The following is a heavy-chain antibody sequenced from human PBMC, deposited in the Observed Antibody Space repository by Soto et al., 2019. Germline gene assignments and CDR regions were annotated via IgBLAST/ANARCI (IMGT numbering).Heavy chain of an antibody. CDR2: IYTGGST. V-gene: IGHV3-66*01. Sequence: EVQLVESGGGLVQPGGSLRLSCAASGFTVSSNYMSWVRHAPGKGLEWVAIIYTGGSTYYADSVKGRFTISRDNSKSTLYLHMNSLGAEDTAGYYCASNLKWNSWANWCQGTLVTVSS. D-gene: IGHD1-7*01. CDR3: ASNLKWNSWAN. J-gene: IGHJ4*02. CDR1: GFTVSSNY.